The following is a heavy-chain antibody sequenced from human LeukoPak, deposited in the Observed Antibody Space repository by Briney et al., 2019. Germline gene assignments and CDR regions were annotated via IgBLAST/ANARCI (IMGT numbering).Heavy chain of an antibody. J-gene: IGHJ4*02. D-gene: IGHD6-13*01. CDR3: AKDTPGIAAASTLDY. CDR1: GFTVSSNY. CDR2: IYSGGST. Sequence: GGSLRLSCAASGFTVSSNYMSWVRQAPGKGLEWVSVIYSGGSTYYADSVKGRFTISRHNSKNTLYLQMNSLRAEDTAVYYCAKDTPGIAAASTLDYWGQGTLVTVSS. V-gene: IGHV3-53*04.